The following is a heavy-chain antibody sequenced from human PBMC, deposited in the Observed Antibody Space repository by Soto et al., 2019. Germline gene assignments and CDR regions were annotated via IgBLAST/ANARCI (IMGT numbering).Heavy chain of an antibody. J-gene: IGHJ6*02. D-gene: IGHD6-19*01. CDR3: VVGCQVGPRGRGGCRYGMDV. V-gene: IGHV1-69*01. CDR1: GGTFSSYA. CDR2: IIPIFGTA. Sequence: QVQLVQSGAEVKKPGSSVKVSCKASGGTFSSYAISWVRQAPGQGLEWMGGIIPIFGTANYAQKFQGRVTITADESTSTAYMELSSLRSEDTAVYYCVVGCQVGPRGRGGCRYGMDVWGQGTTVTVSS.